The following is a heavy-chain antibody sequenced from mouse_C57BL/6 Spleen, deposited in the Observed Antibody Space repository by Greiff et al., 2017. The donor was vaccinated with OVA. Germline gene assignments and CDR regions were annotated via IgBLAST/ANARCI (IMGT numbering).Heavy chain of an antibody. CDR2: INPNNGGT. CDR3: ARSELRGAMGY. V-gene: IGHV1-26*01. Sequence: EVKLQQSGPELVKPGASVKISCKASGYTFTDYYMNWVKQSHGKSLEWIGDINPNNGGTSYNQKFKGKATLTVDKSSSTAYMELRSLTSEDSAVYYCARSELRGAMGYWGQGTSVTVSS. CDR1: GYTFTDYY. D-gene: IGHD1-1*01. J-gene: IGHJ4*01.